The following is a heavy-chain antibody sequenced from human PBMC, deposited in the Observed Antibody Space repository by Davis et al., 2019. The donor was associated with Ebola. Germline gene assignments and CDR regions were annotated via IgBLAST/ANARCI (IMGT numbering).Heavy chain of an antibody. CDR1: GGSCSGYY. CDR2: INHSGST. J-gene: IGHJ4*02. CDR3: ARMVQGGIDY. Sequence: MPSETLSLTCAVYGGSCSGYYWSWIRQPPGKGLEWIGEINHSGSTNYNPSLKSRVTISVDTSKNQFSLKLSSVTAADTAVYYCARMVQGGIDYWGQGTLVTVSS. V-gene: IGHV4-34*01. D-gene: IGHD3-10*01.